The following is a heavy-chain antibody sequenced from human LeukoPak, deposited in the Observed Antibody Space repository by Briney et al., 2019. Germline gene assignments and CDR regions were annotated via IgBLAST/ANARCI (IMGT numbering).Heavy chain of an antibody. CDR3: AREVPAAMIVDY. J-gene: IGHJ4*02. D-gene: IGHD2-2*01. CDR2: ISGSGSST. V-gene: IGHV3-23*01. Sequence: GGSLRLSCAASGFTFSSYAMSWVRQAPGKGLEWVSAISGSGSSTYYADSVKGRFTISRDNAKNSLYLQMNSLRAEDTAVYYCAREVPAAMIVDYWGQGTLVTVSS. CDR1: GFTFSSYA.